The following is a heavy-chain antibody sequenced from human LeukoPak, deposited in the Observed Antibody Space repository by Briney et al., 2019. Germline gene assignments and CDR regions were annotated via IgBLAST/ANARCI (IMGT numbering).Heavy chain of an antibody. V-gene: IGHV4-59*08. Sequence: SETLSLICTVSGGSISSYYWSWIRQPPGKGLEWIAYIYYRGSTNYNPSLKSRVTISVDTSKNQFSLKLSSVTAADTAVYYCARRTTGTGPFDYWGQGTLVTVSS. D-gene: IGHD1-1*01. CDR2: IYYRGST. J-gene: IGHJ4*02. CDR1: GGSISSYY. CDR3: ARRTTGTGPFDY.